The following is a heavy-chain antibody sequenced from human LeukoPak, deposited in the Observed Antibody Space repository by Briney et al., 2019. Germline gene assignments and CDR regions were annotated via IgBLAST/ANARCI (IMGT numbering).Heavy chain of an antibody. Sequence: GGSLRLSCAASGFTFSSYAMRWVRQAPGKGLEWVSVISGSGGSTHYADYADSVKGRFTISRDNSKNTLYLQMNSLRAEDTAVYYCARDAGTTGPIDAFDIWGQGTMVTVSS. V-gene: IGHV3-23*01. D-gene: IGHD7-27*01. CDR3: ARDAGTTGPIDAFDI. CDR1: GFTFSSYA. J-gene: IGHJ3*02. CDR2: ISGSGGST.